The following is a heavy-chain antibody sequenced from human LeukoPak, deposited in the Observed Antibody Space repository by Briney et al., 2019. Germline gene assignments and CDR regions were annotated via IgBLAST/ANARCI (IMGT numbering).Heavy chain of an antibody. Sequence: GGSLRLSCAVSGFTFSNYAMSWVRQAPGKGLEWVSAISDSGGRTYYADSVKGRFTISRDNSKNTLYLQMNSLRAEDTAVYYCVRGSSGYLDFWGQGTPVTVSS. D-gene: IGHD3-22*01. J-gene: IGHJ4*02. CDR3: VRGSSGYLDF. CDR2: ISDSGGRT. CDR1: GFTFSNYA. V-gene: IGHV3-23*01.